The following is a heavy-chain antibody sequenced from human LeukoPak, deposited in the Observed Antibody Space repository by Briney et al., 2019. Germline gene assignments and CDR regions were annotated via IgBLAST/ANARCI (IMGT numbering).Heavy chain of an antibody. CDR2: IYYSGST. CDR1: GGSISSSSYY. J-gene: IGHJ5*02. V-gene: IGHV4-39*07. D-gene: IGHD6-19*01. CDR3: ARDATGAVAGVPYNWFDP. Sequence: SETLSLTCTVSGGSISSSSYYWGWIRQPPGKGLEWIGSIYYSGSTYYNPSLKSRVTISVDTSKNQFSLKLSSVTAADTAVYYCARDATGAVAGVPYNWFDPWGQGTLVTVSS.